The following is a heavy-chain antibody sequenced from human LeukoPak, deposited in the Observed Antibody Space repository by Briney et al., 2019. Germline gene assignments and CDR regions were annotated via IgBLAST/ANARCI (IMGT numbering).Heavy chain of an antibody. D-gene: IGHD4-11*01. J-gene: IGHJ6*03. CDR2: VIPIFGTA. V-gene: IGHV1-69*05. CDR1: GGTFSSCA. Sequence: ASVTVSCKASGGTFSSCAISWVRQAPAQGLEWMGGVIPIFGTANYAQKFQGRVTITTDESTSTAYMELSSLRSEDTAVYYCASSNSLRQVAYYFYMDVWGQGTMVTVSS. CDR3: ASSNSLRQVAYYFYMDV.